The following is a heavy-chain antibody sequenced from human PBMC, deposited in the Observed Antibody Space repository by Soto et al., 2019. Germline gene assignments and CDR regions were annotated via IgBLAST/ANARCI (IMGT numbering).Heavy chain of an antibody. CDR2: ISSGGSDT. CDR1: GFTFSSYE. Sequence: GGSLRLSCAVSGFTFSSYEMNWVRQVPGKGLEWVASISSGGSDTWYAASVKGRFIISRDNAQNSLFLQMNTLRPEDTAMYYCARVAYWGPGTQVTVSS. J-gene: IGHJ4*02. V-gene: IGHV3-21*01. CDR3: ARVAY.